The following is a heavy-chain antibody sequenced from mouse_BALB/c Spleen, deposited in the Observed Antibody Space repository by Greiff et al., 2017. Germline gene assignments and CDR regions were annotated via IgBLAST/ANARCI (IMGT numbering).Heavy chain of an antibody. CDR2: ISSGSSTI. J-gene: IGHJ3*01. V-gene: IGHV5-17*02. Sequence: EVKLVESGGGLVQPGGSRKLSCAASGFTFSSFGMHWVRQAPEKGLEWVAYISSGSSTIYYADTVKGRFTISRDNPKNTLFLQMTSLRSEDTAMYYCARTALSAWFAYWGQGTLVTVSA. CDR1: GFTFSSFG. CDR3: ARTALSAWFAY. D-gene: IGHD3-1*01.